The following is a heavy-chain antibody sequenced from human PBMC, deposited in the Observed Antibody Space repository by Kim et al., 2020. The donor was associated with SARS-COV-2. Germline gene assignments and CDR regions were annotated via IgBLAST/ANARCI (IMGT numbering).Heavy chain of an antibody. V-gene: IGHV1-8*01. Sequence: ASVKVSCKASGYTFTSYDINWVRQATGQGLEWMGWMNPHSGNTGYAQKFQGRVTMTRNTSISTAYMELSSLRSEDTAVYYCTRSLSKVLLWFGENSLFDYWGQGTPVTVSS. CDR3: TRSLSKVLLWFGENSLFDY. CDR2: MNPHSGNT. J-gene: IGHJ4*02. D-gene: IGHD3-10*01. CDR1: GYTFTSYD.